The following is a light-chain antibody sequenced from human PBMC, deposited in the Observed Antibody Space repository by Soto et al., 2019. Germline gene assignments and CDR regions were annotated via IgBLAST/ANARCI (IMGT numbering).Light chain of an antibody. CDR3: QQYGSSQS. CDR1: QGFGRGY. Sequence: ELGLRKPPGTRFFLPGEGAPFPSGASQGFGRGYLPGYQQNPGQAPRLLIYGASSRATGIPDRFSGSGSGTDFTLTISRLEPEDFAVYYCQQYGSSQSFGQGTKVEIK. J-gene: IGKJ1*01. CDR2: GAS. V-gene: IGKV3-20*01.